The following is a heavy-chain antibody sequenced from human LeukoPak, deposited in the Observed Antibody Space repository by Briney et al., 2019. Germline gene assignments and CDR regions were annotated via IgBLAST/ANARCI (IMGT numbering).Heavy chain of an antibody. V-gene: IGHV4-59*08. CDR1: GDSISSYY. J-gene: IGHJ4*02. D-gene: IGHD5-18*01. CDR2: IYYSGST. CDR3: ARRTAMAPYYFDY. Sequence: TSETLSLTCTVSGDSISSYYWSWIRQPPGKGLEWIGYIYYSGSTNYNPSLKSRVTISVDTSKNQFSLKLSSVTAADTAVYYCARRTAMAPYYFDYWGQGTLVTVSS.